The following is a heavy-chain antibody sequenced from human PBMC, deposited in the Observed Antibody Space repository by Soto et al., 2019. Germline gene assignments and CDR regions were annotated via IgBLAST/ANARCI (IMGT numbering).Heavy chain of an antibody. CDR3: ARDPVCLYIISRREYYDGMDV. CDR1: GYSISSGYY. J-gene: IGHJ6*01. D-gene: IGHD1-20*01. CDR2: IYHSGST. Sequence: SETLSLTCAVSGYSISSGYYWGWIRQPTGKGLEWIGSIYHSGSTYYNPSLKSRVTISVDTSKNQFSLKLSSVTAADTAVYYCARDPVCLYIISRREYYDGMDVWGQGPTVT. V-gene: IGHV4-38-2*02.